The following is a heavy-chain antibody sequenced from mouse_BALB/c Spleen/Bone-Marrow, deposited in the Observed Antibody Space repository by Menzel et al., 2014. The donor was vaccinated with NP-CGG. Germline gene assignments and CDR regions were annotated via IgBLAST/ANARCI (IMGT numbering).Heavy chain of an antibody. CDR1: GYTFTDYY. Sequence: EVQLQQSGPELVKPGASVKMSCKASGYTFTDYYMKWVKRSHGKSLEWIGDINPNNGGTSYNQKFKGKATLTVDKSSSTAYMQLNSLTSEDSAVYYCARKAYYGNYVGYWGQGTTLTVSS. CDR3: ARKAYYGNYVGY. D-gene: IGHD2-10*01. J-gene: IGHJ2*01. V-gene: IGHV1-26*01. CDR2: INPNNGGT.